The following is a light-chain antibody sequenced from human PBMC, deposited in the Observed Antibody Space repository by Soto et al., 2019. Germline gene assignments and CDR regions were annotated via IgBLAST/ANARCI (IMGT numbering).Light chain of an antibody. V-gene: IGKV3-20*01. J-gene: IGKJ2*01. CDR1: QTINSG. CDR2: GVS. Sequence: EIVLTQSPGTLSLSPVERATLSCRPSQTINSGLAWYQHKRGQAPRLLIYGVSVRAIGIPDRFGGSGSGTDFTLTISRLEPEDFAVYFCQQYGGSPYTFGQGTKVDIK. CDR3: QQYGGSPYT.